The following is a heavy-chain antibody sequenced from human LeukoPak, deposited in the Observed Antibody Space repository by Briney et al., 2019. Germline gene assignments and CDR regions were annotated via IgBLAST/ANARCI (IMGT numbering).Heavy chain of an antibody. V-gene: IGHV1-69*04. Sequence: ASVQVSSKASGGTFSSYAISWVRQAPGQGLEWMGRIIPILGIANYAQKFQGRVTITADKSTSTAYMELSSLRSEDTAVYYCARDRPDHFASSWRYYFDYWGQGTLVTVSS. D-gene: IGHD6-13*01. CDR1: GGTFSSYA. CDR2: IIPILGIA. J-gene: IGHJ4*02. CDR3: ARDRPDHFASSWRYYFDY.